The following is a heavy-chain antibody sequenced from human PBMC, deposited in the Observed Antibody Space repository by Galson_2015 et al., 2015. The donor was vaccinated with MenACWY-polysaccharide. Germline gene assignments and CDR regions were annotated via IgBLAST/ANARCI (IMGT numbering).Heavy chain of an antibody. Sequence: VKVSCKASGYKFTSYDINWVRQATGQGLEWMGWMNPNSGNTGYAQKFQGRVTMTSSSAMTTAYMELSSLRSEDTAVYYCARIIARKYTFADSWGQGTLVTVSS. J-gene: IGHJ4*02. CDR1: GYKFTSYD. CDR3: ARIIARKYTFADS. CDR2: MNPNSGNT. D-gene: IGHD2-21*01. V-gene: IGHV1-8*01.